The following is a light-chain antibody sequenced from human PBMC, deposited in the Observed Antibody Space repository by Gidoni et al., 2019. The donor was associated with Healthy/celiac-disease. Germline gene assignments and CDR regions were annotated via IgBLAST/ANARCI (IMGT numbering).Light chain of an antibody. CDR2: GAS. Sequence: EIVLTQSPATLSVSPGERATLSCRASQSVSSNLAWYQQKPGQAPRLLIYGASTRATGIPARFRGSGCGTEFTLTISSRQAEDVAVDYCQQYNNWPRTFGQGTKVEIK. J-gene: IGKJ1*01. CDR1: QSVSSN. CDR3: QQYNNWPRT. V-gene: IGKV3-15*01.